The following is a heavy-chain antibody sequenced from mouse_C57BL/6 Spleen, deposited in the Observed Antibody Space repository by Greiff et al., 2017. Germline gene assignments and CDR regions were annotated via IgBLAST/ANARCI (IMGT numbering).Heavy chain of an antibody. CDR2: IYPGDGDT. D-gene: IGHD2-4*01. Sequence: VQLQQSGPELVKPGASVKISCKASGYAFSSSWMNWVQQRPGKGLEWIGRIYPGDGDTNYNGKFKGKATLTADKSSSTAYMQLSSLTSEDSAVYFCARGYDYVYAMDYWGQGTSGTVSS. V-gene: IGHV1-82*01. CDR1: GYAFSSSW. J-gene: IGHJ4*01. CDR3: ARGYDYVYAMDY.